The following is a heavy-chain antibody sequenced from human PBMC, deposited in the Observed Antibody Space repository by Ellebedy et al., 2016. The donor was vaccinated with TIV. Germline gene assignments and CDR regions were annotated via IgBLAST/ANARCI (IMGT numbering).Heavy chain of an antibody. D-gene: IGHD1-26*01. Sequence: GESLKISXKGSGYSFTNYWIGWVRQMPGKGLEWMAIIYPGDSATRYGPSFQGQVTISADKSISTAYLQWGSLKASDTAMYYCASVCPSARCHLDAFDIWGQGTMVTVSS. CDR2: IYPGDSAT. CDR3: ASVCPSARCHLDAFDI. V-gene: IGHV5-51*01. CDR1: GYSFTNYW. J-gene: IGHJ3*02.